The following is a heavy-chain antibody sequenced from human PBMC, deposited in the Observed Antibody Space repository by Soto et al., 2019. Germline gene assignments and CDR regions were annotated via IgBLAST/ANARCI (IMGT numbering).Heavy chain of an antibody. CDR1: RFSFSNYA. Sequence: EVQLLESGGRLVPPGGSLRLSCAGSRFSFSNYAMTWARQAPGEGLEWVSSITGSGGGTTYADAVKGRFTISRDNSKNMLYLQMDSLRADDTAVYYCSTDPNGDYIGAFDNWGQRTMVTVSS. D-gene: IGHD4-17*01. CDR2: ITGSGGGT. V-gene: IGHV3-23*01. J-gene: IGHJ3*02. CDR3: STDPNGDYIGAFDN.